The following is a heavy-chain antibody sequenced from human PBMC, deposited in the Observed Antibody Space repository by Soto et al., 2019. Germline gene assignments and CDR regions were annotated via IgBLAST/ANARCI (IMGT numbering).Heavy chain of an antibody. CDR3: LNGDYY. CDR2: INSGSTTI. J-gene: IGHJ4*02. V-gene: IGHV3-48*01. CDR1: GFSFSSHI. Sequence: GGSLRLSCAASGFSFSSHIMYWVRQAPGKGLEWVSSINSGSTTIYYADSVQGRFTISRDNAKNPLYLQMNSLRADDTAVYYCLNGDYYVGQGTLVTVSS. D-gene: IGHD4-17*01.